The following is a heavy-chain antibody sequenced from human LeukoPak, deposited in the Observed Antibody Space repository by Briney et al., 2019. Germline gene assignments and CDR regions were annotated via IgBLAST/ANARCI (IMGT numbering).Heavy chain of an antibody. Sequence: PGRSLRLSCAASGFTFSSYAMPWVRQAPGKGLEWVAVISYDGSNKYYADSVKGRFTISRDNSKNTLYLQMNSLRAEDTAVYYCARDLGELLPYYFDYWGQGTLVTVSS. J-gene: IGHJ4*02. CDR2: ISYDGSNK. V-gene: IGHV3-30-3*01. D-gene: IGHD1-26*01. CDR1: GFTFSSYA. CDR3: ARDLGELLPYYFDY.